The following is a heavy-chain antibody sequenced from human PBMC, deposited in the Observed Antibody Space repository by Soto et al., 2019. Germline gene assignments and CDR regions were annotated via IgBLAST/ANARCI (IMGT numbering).Heavy chain of an antibody. V-gene: IGHV1-18*01. D-gene: IGHD3-16*02. Sequence: QVQLVQSGAEVKKPGASVKVSCKASGYTFTSYGISWVRQAPGQGLEWMGWISAYNGNTNYAQKLQGRVTMTTDTTRSTAYMELRSLRSDDTAVYYCARVRSMITFGGVIVIADAFDIWGQGTMVTVSS. CDR1: GYTFTSYG. J-gene: IGHJ3*02. CDR3: ARVRSMITFGGVIVIADAFDI. CDR2: ISAYNGNT.